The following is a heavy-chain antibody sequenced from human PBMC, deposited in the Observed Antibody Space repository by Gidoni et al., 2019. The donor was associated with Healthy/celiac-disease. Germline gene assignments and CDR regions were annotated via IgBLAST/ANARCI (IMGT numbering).Heavy chain of an antibody. CDR3: TSPSIRYCSSTSCHESPNYYYYMDV. D-gene: IGHD2-2*01. CDR2: IRSKANSYAT. Sequence: EVQLVESGGGLVQPGGSLKLSCAASGFTCSGSAMHWVRQASGKGLAWVVRIRSKANSYATEYAASWKGRFTISRDDSKNTAYLQMNSLKTEDTAVYYCTSPSIRYCSSTSCHESPNYYYYMDVWGKGTTVTVSS. J-gene: IGHJ6*03. CDR1: GFTCSGSA. V-gene: IGHV3-73*01.